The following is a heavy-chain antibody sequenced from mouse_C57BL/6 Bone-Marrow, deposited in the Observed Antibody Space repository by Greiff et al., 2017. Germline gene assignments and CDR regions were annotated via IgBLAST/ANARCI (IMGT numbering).Heavy chain of an antibody. CDR1: GYTFTSYW. V-gene: IGHV1-64*01. CDR3: ARESYYSGSSSWFAY. J-gene: IGHJ3*01. CDR2: IHPNSGST. Sequence: QVQLQQPGAELVKPGASVKLSCKASGYTFTSYWMHWVKQRPGQGLEWIGMIHPNSGSTNYNEKFKSKATLTVDKSSSTAYMQLSSLTSEDSAVYYCARESYYSGSSSWFAYWGQGTLVTVSA. D-gene: IGHD1-1*01.